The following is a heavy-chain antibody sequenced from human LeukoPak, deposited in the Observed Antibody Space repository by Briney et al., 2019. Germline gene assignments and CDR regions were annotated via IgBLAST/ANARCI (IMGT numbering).Heavy chain of an antibody. Sequence: PGGSLRLSCAASGFTFSSYSMNWVRQAPGKGLEWVSSISSSSSYIYYADSVKGRFTISRDNAKNSLYLQMNSLRAEDTAVYYCAKDDSEMATPSDFDYWGQGTLVTVSS. J-gene: IGHJ4*02. CDR2: ISSSSSYI. D-gene: IGHD5-24*01. CDR1: GFTFSSYS. V-gene: IGHV3-21*01. CDR3: AKDDSEMATPSDFDY.